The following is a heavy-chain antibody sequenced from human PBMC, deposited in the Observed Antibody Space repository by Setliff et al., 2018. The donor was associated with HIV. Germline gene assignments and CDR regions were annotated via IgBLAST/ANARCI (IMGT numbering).Heavy chain of an antibody. CDR3: ARAAPGGGNDYFGY. CDR1: GYTFNDFV. J-gene: IGHJ4*02. V-gene: IGHV1-3*01. Sequence: ASVKVSCKTSGYTFNDFVIYWVRQAPGQRPEYMGWFYPGTGGTGYSPRFQGRLTFSRDTSATTAHVEVNSLTSEDTAVYYCARAAPGGGNDYFGYWGQGALVTVSS. D-gene: IGHD3-16*01. CDR2: FYPGTGGT.